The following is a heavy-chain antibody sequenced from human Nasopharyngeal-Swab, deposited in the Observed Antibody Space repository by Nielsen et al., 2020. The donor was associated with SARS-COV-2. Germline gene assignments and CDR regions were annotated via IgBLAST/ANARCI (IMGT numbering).Heavy chain of an antibody. V-gene: IGHV3-30*18. CDR1: GFTFSSYA. CDR2: ISHDGSNK. D-gene: IGHD1-26*01. CDR3: AKEGVVGATTGMVY. J-gene: IGHJ4*02. Sequence: GESLKISCATSGFTFSSYAMHWVRQAPGKGLEWVAVISHDGSNKYYADSVKGRFTISRDNSKNTLYLQMNSLRAEDTAVYYCAKEGVVGATTGMVYWGQGTLVTVSS.